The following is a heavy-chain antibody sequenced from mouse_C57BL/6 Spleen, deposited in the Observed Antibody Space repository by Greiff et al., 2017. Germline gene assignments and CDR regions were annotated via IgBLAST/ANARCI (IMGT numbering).Heavy chain of an antibody. J-gene: IGHJ2*01. D-gene: IGHD1-1*01. Sequence: VQLQQSGAELVRPGASVTLSCKASGYTFTDYEMHWVKQTPVHGLEWIGAIDPETGGTAYNQKFKGKAILTADKSSSTAYMELRSLTSEDSAVYYCMGDYYGSSLDYWGQGTTLTVSS. V-gene: IGHV1-15*01. CDR1: GYTFTDYE. CDR2: IDPETGGT. CDR3: MGDYYGSSLDY.